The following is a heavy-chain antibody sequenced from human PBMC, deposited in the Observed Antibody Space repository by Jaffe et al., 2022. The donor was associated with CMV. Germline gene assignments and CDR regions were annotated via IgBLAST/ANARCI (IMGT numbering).Heavy chain of an antibody. D-gene: IGHD3-10*01. CDR1: GGSISSTTYY. J-gene: IGHJ5*02. V-gene: IGHV4-39*01. CDR3: ARQREMVRGADWFDP. CDR2: IYYTGST. Sequence: QLQLQESGPGLVKPSETLSLICTVSGGSISSTTYYWGWIRQPPGKGLEWIGTIYYTGSTYYNPSLKSRVTISVDTSKNQFSLRLTSVTAADTAVYYCARQREMVRGADWFDPWGQGTLVTFSS.